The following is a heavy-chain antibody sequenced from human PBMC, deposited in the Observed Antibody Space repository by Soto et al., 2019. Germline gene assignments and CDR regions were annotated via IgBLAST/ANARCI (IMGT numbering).Heavy chain of an antibody. V-gene: IGHV4-59*08. Sequence: QVQLQESGPGLVRSSETLSLTCTVSGDSIGGYYWNWIRQPPGKGLEWIGFIYFTGSTIYNPSLSSRVTISIDTSKSQFSLTLSSVTAADTAVYYCARRGGSGTADYWAQGTLVTVSS. D-gene: IGHD3-10*01. J-gene: IGHJ4*02. CDR2: IYFTGST. CDR1: GDSIGGYY. CDR3: ARRGGSGTADY.